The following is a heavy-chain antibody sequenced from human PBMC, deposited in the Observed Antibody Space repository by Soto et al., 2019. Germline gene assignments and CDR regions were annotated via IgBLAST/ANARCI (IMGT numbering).Heavy chain of an antibody. V-gene: IGHV1-18*01. CDR2: ISAYNGNT. CDR1: GYTFTSYG. D-gene: IGHD6-19*01. J-gene: IGHJ4*02. Sequence: ASVKVSCKASGYTFTSYGISWVRQAPGQGLEWMGWISAYNGNTNYAQKLQGRVTMTTDTSTSTAYMELRSLGSDDTAVYYCARDRGIAVAGTYDYWGQGTLVTVSS. CDR3: ARDRGIAVAGTYDY.